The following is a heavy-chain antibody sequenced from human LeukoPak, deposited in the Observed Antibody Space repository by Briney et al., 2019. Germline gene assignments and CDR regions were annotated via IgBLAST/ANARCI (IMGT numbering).Heavy chain of an antibody. CDR2: INPDSGDT. CDR3: SRMSGNFC. Sequence: ASVKVSCKASGYTFTDTYIHWVRQAPGQGLEWMGWINPDSGDTNSAQRFQSRVTLTRDTSITTAYMELSGLTSDDTAMYYCSRMSGNFCWGQGTLVTVSS. V-gene: IGHV1-2*02. J-gene: IGHJ4*02. D-gene: IGHD2/OR15-2a*01. CDR1: GYTFTDTY.